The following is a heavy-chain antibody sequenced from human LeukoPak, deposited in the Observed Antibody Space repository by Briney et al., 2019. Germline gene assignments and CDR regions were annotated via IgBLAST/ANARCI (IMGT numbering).Heavy chain of an antibody. CDR1: GGSISSSSYY. CDR2: IYYSGST. V-gene: IGHV4-39*01. Sequence: SETLSLTCTVSGGSISSSSYYWGWIRQPPGKGLEWIGSIYYSGSTYYNPSLKSRVTISVDASKNQFSLKLSSVTAADTAVYYCARYSYGYLAFDIWGQGTMVTVSS. J-gene: IGHJ3*02. D-gene: IGHD5-18*01. CDR3: ARYSYGYLAFDI.